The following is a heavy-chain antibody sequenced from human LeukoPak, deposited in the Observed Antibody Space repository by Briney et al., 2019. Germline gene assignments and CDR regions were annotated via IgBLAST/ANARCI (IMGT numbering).Heavy chain of an antibody. CDR2: IIPILGIA. D-gene: IGHD3-10*01. J-gene: IGHJ3*02. V-gene: IGHV1-69*04. CDR1: GGTFSSYA. Sequence: SVKVSRKASGGTFSSYAISWVRQAPGQGLEWMGRIIPILGIANYAQKFQGRVTITADKSTSTAYMELSSLRSEDTAVYYCARDLDYYGSGSFFNIWGQGTMVTVSS. CDR3: ARDLDYYGSGSFFNI.